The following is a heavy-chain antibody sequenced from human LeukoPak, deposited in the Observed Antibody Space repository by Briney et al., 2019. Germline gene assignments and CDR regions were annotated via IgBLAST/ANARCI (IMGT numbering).Heavy chain of an antibody. J-gene: IGHJ6*03. CDR1: GGSISGYY. Sequence: PSETLSLTCTVSGGSISGYYWSWIRQPPGKGLEWIGEINHSGSTNYNPSLKSRVTISVDTSKNQFSLKLSPVTAADTAVYYCARGYYYYYMDVWGKGTTVTVSS. V-gene: IGHV4-34*01. CDR2: INHSGST. CDR3: ARGYYYYYMDV.